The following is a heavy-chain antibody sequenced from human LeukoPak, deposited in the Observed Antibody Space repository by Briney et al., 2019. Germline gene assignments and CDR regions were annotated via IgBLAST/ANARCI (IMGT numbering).Heavy chain of an antibody. D-gene: IGHD4-17*01. CDR3: ARVFIGDYGDYQFDY. J-gene: IGHJ4*02. CDR2: ISSSSSTI. CDR1: GFIFSSHG. V-gene: IGHV3-48*01. Sequence: PGGSLRHSCAASGFIFSSHGMNWVRQAPGKGLEWVSYISSSSSTIYYADSVKGRFTISRDNAKNSLYLQMNSLRAEDTAVYYCARVFIGDYGDYQFDYWGQGTLVTVSS.